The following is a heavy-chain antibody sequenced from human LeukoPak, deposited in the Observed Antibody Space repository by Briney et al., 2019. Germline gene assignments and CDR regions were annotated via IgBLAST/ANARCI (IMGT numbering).Heavy chain of an antibody. J-gene: IGHJ4*02. D-gene: IGHD4-23*01. CDR3: ARDKDYGGNFGTFDY. CDR1: GGTFSSHA. V-gene: IGHV1-69*05. CDR2: IIPIFGTA. Sequence: SVKVSCKASGGTFSSHAISWVRQAPGQGLEWMGGIIPIFGTANYAQKFQGRVTITTDESTSTAYMELSSLRSEDTAVYYCARDKDYGGNFGTFDYWGQGTLVTVSS.